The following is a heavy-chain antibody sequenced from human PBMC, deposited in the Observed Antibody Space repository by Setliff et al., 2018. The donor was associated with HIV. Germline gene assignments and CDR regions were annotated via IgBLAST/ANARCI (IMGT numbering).Heavy chain of an antibody. CDR1: GGSISSYY. J-gene: IGHJ1*01. V-gene: IGHV4-59*01. CDR3: AKVPPPYSSGYYEFFQQ. CDR2: IYYSGST. Sequence: SETLSLTCTVSGGSISSYYWSWIRQPPGKGLEWIGYIYYSGSTNYNPSLKSRVTISVDTSKNQFSLKLSSVTAADTAVYYCAKVPPPYSSGYYEFFQQWGQGTLVTVSS. D-gene: IGHD3-22*01.